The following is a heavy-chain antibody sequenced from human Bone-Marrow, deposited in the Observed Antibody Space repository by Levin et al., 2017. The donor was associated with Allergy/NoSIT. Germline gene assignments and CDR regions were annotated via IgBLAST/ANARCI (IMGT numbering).Heavy chain of an antibody. Sequence: GESLKISCKGSGYSFTSYWIGWVRQMPGKGLEWMGIIYPGDSDTRYSPSFQGQVTISADKSISTAYLQWSSLKASDTAMYYCARLTFGGVIVNSGFDYWGQGTLVTVSS. D-gene: IGHD3-16*02. CDR3: ARLTFGGVIVNSGFDY. J-gene: IGHJ4*02. CDR2: IYPGDSDT. V-gene: IGHV5-51*01. CDR1: GYSFTSYW.